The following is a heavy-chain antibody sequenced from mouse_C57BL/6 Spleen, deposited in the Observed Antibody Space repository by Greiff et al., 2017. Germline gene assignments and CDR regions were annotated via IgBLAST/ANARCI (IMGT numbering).Heavy chain of an antibody. V-gene: IGHV1-64*01. CDR3: ARLGNDSNLFAY. D-gene: IGHD2-5*01. Sequence: QVQLQQPGAELVKPGASVKLSCKASGYTFTSYWMHWVKQRPGQGLEWIGMIHPNSGSTNYNEKFKSKATLTVDKSSSTAYMQLSSLTSEDSAVYYCARLGNDSNLFAYWGQGTLVTVSA. J-gene: IGHJ3*01. CDR2: IHPNSGST. CDR1: GYTFTSYW.